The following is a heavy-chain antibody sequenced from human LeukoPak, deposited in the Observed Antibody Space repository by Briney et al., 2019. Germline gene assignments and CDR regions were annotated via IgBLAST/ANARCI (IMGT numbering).Heavy chain of an antibody. V-gene: IGHV4-59*01. CDR1: GGSISNYY. Sequence: PSETLSLTCTVSGGSISNYYWSWIRQPPGKGLEWIGYIYYSGSTNYNPSLKSRVTISVDTSKNQFSLKLSSVTAADTAVYYCAGRLWRRDGYNLSAFDIWGQGTMVTVSS. D-gene: IGHD5-24*01. J-gene: IGHJ3*02. CDR3: AGRLWRRDGYNLSAFDI. CDR2: IYYSGST.